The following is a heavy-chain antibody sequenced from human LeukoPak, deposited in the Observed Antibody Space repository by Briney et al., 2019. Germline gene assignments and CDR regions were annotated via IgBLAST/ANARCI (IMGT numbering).Heavy chain of an antibody. V-gene: IGHV4-31*03. Sequence: PSQTLSLTCTVSGGSISSGGYYWSWIRQHPGKGLEWIGYIYYSGSTYYNPSLKSRVTISVDTSKNQFSPKLSSVTAADTAVYYCARAAVEMATIQHDYWGQGTLVTVSS. J-gene: IGHJ4*02. CDR1: GGSISSGGYY. D-gene: IGHD5-24*01. CDR2: IYYSGST. CDR3: ARAAVEMATIQHDY.